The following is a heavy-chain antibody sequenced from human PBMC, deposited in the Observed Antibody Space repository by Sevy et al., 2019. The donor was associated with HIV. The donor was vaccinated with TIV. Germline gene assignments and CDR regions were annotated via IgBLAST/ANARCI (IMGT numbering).Heavy chain of an antibody. CDR3: ARESIAAADRWFDP. D-gene: IGHD6-13*01. Sequence: SETLSLTCTVSGGSISSYYWSWIRQPPGKGLEWIGYIYYSGSTNYNPSLKSRVTISVDTSMNQFSLKLSSVTAADTAVYYCARESIAAADRWFDPWGQGTLVTVSS. CDR1: GGSISSYY. V-gene: IGHV4-59*01. J-gene: IGHJ5*02. CDR2: IYYSGST.